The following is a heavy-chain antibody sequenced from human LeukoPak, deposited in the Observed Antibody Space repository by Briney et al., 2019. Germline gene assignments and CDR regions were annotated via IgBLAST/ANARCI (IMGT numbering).Heavy chain of an antibody. CDR3: AKDRYIEDY. Sequence: GGSLRLSCAASGFTFSSDVMHWVRQAPGKGLEWVAVTSSDGSSKHYADSVQGRSAISRDNSKNTLYLQMNSLRAEDTAVYYCAKDRYIEDYWGQGTLVTVSS. V-gene: IGHV3-30*09. CDR1: GFTFSSDV. CDR2: TSSDGSSK. D-gene: IGHD5-24*01. J-gene: IGHJ4*02.